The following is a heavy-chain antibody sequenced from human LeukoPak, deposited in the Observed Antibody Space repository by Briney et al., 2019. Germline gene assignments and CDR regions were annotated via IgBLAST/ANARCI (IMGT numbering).Heavy chain of an antibody. CDR3: TRTIFGVVIDY. CDR2: IRXXAXGXTA. V-gene: IGHV3-49*03. J-gene: IGHJ4*02. D-gene: IGHD3-3*01. Sequence: GGSLRLSCTASGFRLGDXAXXXXRQAPXXXXXXXGLIRXXAXGXTAXXXXSXXXXXSISRDDSKSIAYLQMNSLKIEGTAMYYCTRTIFGVVIDYWGQGTLVTVSS. CDR1: GFRLGDXA.